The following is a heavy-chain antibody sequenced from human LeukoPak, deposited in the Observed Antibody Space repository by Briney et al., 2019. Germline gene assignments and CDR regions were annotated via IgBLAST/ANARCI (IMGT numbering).Heavy chain of an antibody. Sequence: VSVKVSCKASGYTFTSYYMHWVRQGPGQGLEWMGIINPSGGSTKYAQKFQGRFTMTRDTSTSTVYMEVSSLTSEDTAVYYCAREGTYDSSGYYIDYWGQGTLVTVSS. CDR2: INPSGGST. D-gene: IGHD3-22*01. J-gene: IGHJ4*02. V-gene: IGHV1-46*01. CDR1: GYTFTSYY. CDR3: AREGTYDSSGYYIDY.